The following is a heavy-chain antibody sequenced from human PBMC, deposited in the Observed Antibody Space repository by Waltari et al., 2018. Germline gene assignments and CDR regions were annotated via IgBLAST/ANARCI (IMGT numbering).Heavy chain of an antibody. CDR3: ARVDRHSGDWFDP. D-gene: IGHD1-26*01. CDR1: GGSFSGYY. Sequence: QVQLQQWGAGLLKPSETLSLTCAVYGGSFSGYYWSWIRQPPGKGLEWIGEIIHSGSTNYNPSLKSRVTISVDTSKNQFSLKLSSVTAADTAVYYCARVDRHSGDWFDPWGQGTLVTVSS. CDR2: IIHSGST. V-gene: IGHV4-34*12. J-gene: IGHJ5*02.